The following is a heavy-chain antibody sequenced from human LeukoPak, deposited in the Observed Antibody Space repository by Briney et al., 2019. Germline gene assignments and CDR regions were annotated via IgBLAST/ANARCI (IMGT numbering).Heavy chain of an antibody. J-gene: IGHJ4*02. CDR3: ARGSSGWYGN. CDR1: GFTFSSYE. D-gene: IGHD6-19*01. CDR2: ISSSSSYI. Sequence: GGSLRLSCAASGFTFSSYEMNWVRQAPGKGLEWVSSISSSSSYIYYADSVKGRFTISRDNAKNSLYLQMNSLRAEDTAVYYCARGSSGWYGNWGQGTLVTVSS. V-gene: IGHV3-21*01.